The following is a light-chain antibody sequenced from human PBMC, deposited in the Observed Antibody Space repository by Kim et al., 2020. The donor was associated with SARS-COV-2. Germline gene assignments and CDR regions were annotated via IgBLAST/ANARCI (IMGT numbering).Light chain of an antibody. V-gene: IGLV2-8*01. Sequence: QSALTQPPSASGSPGQSVTISCTGTSSDIGAYNYVSWYQQHPGKAPKLMIYEVTKRPSGVPDRFSASKSGNTASLTVSGLQAEDEADYYCSSYAGTNHFVFGTGTKVTVL. CDR3: SSYAGTNHFV. J-gene: IGLJ1*01. CDR2: EVT. CDR1: SSDIGAYNY.